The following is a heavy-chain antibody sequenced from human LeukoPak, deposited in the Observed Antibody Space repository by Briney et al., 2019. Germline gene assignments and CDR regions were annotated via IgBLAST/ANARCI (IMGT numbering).Heavy chain of an antibody. V-gene: IGHV4-59*01. CDR2: IYYSGST. Sequence: PSETLSLTCTVSGGSISSYYWSWIRQPPGKGLEWIGFIYYSGSTNYNPSLKSRVTISVDTSKNQFSLKLSSVTAADTAVYYCARQIVVVSPFDYWGQGTLVTVSS. CDR1: GGSISSYY. J-gene: IGHJ4*02. CDR3: ARQIVVVSPFDY. D-gene: IGHD3-22*01.